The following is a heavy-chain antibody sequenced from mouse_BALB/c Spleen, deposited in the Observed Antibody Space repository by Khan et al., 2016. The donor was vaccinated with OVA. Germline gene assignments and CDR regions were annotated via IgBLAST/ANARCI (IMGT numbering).Heavy chain of an antibody. CDR3: ARLAYYYDSEGFAY. CDR2: ISSGGSYT. CDR1: GFTFSTYG. V-gene: IGHV5-6*01. J-gene: IGHJ3*01. D-gene: IGHD1-1*01. Sequence: VQLKESGGDLVKPGGSLKLSCAASGFTFSTYGMSWVRQTPDKRLEWVTNISSGGSYTYYPDNVKGRFTISRDNAKNTLYLHMSSLSSEDTAMYYCARLAYYYDSEGFAYWGQGTLVTVSA.